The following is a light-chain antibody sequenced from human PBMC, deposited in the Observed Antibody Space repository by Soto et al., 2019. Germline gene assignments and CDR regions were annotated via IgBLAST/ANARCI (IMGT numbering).Light chain of an antibody. CDR1: SSDVGGYNY. Sequence: QSVLTHSASVSWSPGHSITIACTGTSSDVGGYNYVSWYQQHPGKAPKLMIYEVSNRPSGVSDRFSGSKSGNTASLTISGLQAEEEADYYCTSYTSSSNTVFGTGTKVTVL. CDR3: TSYTSSSNTV. V-gene: IGLV2-14*01. CDR2: EVS. J-gene: IGLJ1*01.